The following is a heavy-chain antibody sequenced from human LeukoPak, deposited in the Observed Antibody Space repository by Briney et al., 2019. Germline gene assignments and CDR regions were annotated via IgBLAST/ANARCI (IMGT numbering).Heavy chain of an antibody. CDR3: ARVSSGSRHTAFDI. Sequence: SETLSLTCTVSGCSISSSSYYWGWIPQPPGKGLEWVGSIYYSESTYYNPSHKSRVTISVDTTKKQFSQKLSSVTAAAAAVYYCARVSSGSRHTAFDIWGQGKMVTVSS. V-gene: IGHV4-39*07. CDR2: IYYSEST. CDR1: GCSISSSSYY. D-gene: IGHD1-26*01. J-gene: IGHJ3*02.